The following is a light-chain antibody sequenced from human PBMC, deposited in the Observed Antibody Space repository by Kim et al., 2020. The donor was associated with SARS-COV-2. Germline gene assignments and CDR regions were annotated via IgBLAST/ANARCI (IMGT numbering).Light chain of an antibody. Sequence: QSVLTQPPSASGTPGQRVTISCSGSSSNIGSNPVSWFQQFPGMAPELLIFFNSDRPSGVPDRFSGSKSGTSASLAISGLQSADEADYYCAAWDDSLSVWLFGGGTQLTVL. CDR2: FNS. CDR1: SSNIGSNP. J-gene: IGLJ3*02. V-gene: IGLV1-44*01. CDR3: AAWDDSLSVWL.